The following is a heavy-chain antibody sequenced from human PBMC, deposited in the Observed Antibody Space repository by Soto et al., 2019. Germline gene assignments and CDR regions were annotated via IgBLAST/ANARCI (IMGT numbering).Heavy chain of an antibody. CDR3: ARGTTTSAFSVMDV. D-gene: IGHD1-1*01. J-gene: IGHJ6*02. V-gene: IGHV3-30-3*01. CDR1: GFTFSYHA. Sequence: QVQLVESGGGVVQPGRSLRLSCAASGFTFSYHALNWVRQAPGKGLEWVAVISYDGDNKYIAEAVQGRRTISRDNATKTGSLQIDGLRTEDTAMYFCARGTTTSAFSVMDVWGQGTTVTVSS. CDR2: ISYDGDNK.